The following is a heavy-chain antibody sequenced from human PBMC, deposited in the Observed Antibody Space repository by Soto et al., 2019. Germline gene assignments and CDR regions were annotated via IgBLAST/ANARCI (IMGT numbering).Heavy chain of an antibody. D-gene: IGHD3-10*01. J-gene: IGHJ6*02. Sequence: QVQLVQSGAEVKKPGSSVKVSCKASGGTFSSYAISWVRQAPGQGLEWMGGIIPIFGTANYAQKFQGRVTITADESTSTAYMELSSLRSEDTAVYYCARANVEGGEMRAGSYYYYYGMDVWGQGTTVTVSS. CDR2: IIPIFGTA. CDR1: GGTFSSYA. V-gene: IGHV1-69*12. CDR3: ARANVEGGEMRAGSYYYYYGMDV.